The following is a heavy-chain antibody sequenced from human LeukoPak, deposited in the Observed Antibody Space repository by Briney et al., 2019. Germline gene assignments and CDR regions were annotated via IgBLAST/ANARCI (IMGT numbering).Heavy chain of an antibody. Sequence: GGSLRLSCAASGFTFSSYAMSWVRQAPGKGLEWVSAISGSGGSTYYADSVKGRFTISRDNAKNSLYLQMNSLRAEDTAVYYCARDFPDYDSSGYRQDYWGQGTLVTVSS. CDR1: GFTFSSYA. CDR3: ARDFPDYDSSGYRQDY. CDR2: ISGSGGST. J-gene: IGHJ4*02. D-gene: IGHD3-22*01. V-gene: IGHV3-23*01.